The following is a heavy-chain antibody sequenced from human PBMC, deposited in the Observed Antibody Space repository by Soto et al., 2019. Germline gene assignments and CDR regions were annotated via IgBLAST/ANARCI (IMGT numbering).Heavy chain of an antibody. V-gene: IGHV4-59*08. CDR1: GGSINNYY. J-gene: IGHJ4*01. D-gene: IGHD4-17*01. CDR3: ARHSCEIRKTFDY. CDR2: IYYAGSS. Sequence: QVQLQESGPGLVKPSETLSLTCTVSGGSINNYYWSWIRQPPGNGLEWIGSIYYAGSSNYNPSLNSRVTISLDTSAHHFSLTLTSVTAADTAVYYCARHSCEIRKTFDYWGQGTLVIVSS.